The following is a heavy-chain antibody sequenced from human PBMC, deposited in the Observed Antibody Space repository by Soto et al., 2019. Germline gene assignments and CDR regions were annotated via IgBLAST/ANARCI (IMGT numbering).Heavy chain of an antibody. CDR3: ARYYCSSTSCYMPGRFNWFDP. CDR1: GGSISSYY. CDR2: IYYSGST. D-gene: IGHD2-2*02. J-gene: IGHJ5*02. V-gene: IGHV4-59*01. Sequence: SETLSLTCTVSGGSISSYYWSWIRQPPGKGLEWIGYIYYSGSTNYNPSLKSRVTISVDTSKNQFSLKLSSVTAADTAVYYCARYYCSSTSCYMPGRFNWFDPWGQGTLVTVSS.